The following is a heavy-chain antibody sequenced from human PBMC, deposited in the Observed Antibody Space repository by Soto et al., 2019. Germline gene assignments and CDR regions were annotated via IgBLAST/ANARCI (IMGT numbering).Heavy chain of an antibody. CDR1: GGSFSGYY. Sequence: SETLSLTCAVYGGSFSGYYWSWIRQPPGKGLEWIGEINHSGSTNYNPSLKSRVTISVDTSKNQFSLKLSSVTAADTAVYYCARRVGGGYRLYYYYYMDVWGKGTTVTVSS. J-gene: IGHJ6*03. CDR2: INHSGST. CDR3: ARRVGGGYRLYYYYYMDV. D-gene: IGHD5-12*01. V-gene: IGHV4-34*01.